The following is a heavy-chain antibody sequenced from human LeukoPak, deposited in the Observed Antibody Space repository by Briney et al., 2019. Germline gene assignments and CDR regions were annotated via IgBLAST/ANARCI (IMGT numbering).Heavy chain of an antibody. J-gene: IGHJ5*02. V-gene: IGHV1-2*02. CDR2: INPSGGGT. D-gene: IGHD3-16*01. CDR3: ARDQVYILYRFDP. Sequence: ASVKISCKASGYTFTDYYMHWVRQAPGQGLEWMGWINPSGGGTNYAQKFQGRVTMTRDTSISTIYMELSRLTSDDTAVYYCARDQVYILYRFDPWGQGTLVTVSS. CDR1: GYTFTDYY.